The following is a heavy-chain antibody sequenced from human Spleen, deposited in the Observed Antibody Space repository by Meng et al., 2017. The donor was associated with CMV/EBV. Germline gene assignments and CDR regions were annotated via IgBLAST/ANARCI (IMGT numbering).Heavy chain of an antibody. CDR2: IAYGGST. Sequence: SETLSLTCTVSRGSVSSISYYWSWLRQPPGKGLEWIGYIAYGGSTIYNPSLKSRVTISEDTYKTHFSLKLSSVTAADTAVYYCARMTAALRYGMDVWGPGTTVTVSS. CDR3: ARMTAALRYGMDV. J-gene: IGHJ6*02. CDR1: RGSVSSISYY. D-gene: IGHD2-2*01. V-gene: IGHV4-61*03.